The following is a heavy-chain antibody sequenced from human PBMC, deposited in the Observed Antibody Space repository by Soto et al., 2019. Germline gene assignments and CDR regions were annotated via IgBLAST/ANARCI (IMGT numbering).Heavy chain of an antibody. J-gene: IGHJ4*02. Sequence: SGPTLVNPTQTLTLTCTFSGFSFTTDGMGVGWIRQPPGKALEWLALIYWDDDKRYSPSLKSRLTITKDASRNQVVLTLTNMDPADTATYYCAHLYWVASGTRYYFDYWGQGTLVTVSS. CDR2: IYWDDDK. V-gene: IGHV2-5*02. CDR3: AHLYWVASGTRYYFDY. D-gene: IGHD6-13*01. CDR1: GFSFTTDGMG.